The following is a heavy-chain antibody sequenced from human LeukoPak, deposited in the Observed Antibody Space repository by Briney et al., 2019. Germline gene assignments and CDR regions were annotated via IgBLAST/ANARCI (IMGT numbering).Heavy chain of an antibody. J-gene: IGHJ4*02. CDR2: IRLDGNSK. D-gene: IGHD3-16*01. Sequence: TGGSLRLSCVASGFTFCGFGMHWLRQAPGKGLEWVAFIRLDGNSKYYADSVKGRFTVSRDNSKNTLYLQMNILRTEDTAFYYCAKATGGIQCHYWGQGTLVTVSS. V-gene: IGHV3-30*02. CDR3: AKATGGIQCHY. CDR1: GFTFCGFG.